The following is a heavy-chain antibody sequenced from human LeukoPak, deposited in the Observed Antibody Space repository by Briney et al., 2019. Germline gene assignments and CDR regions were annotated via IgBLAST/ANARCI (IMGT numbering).Heavy chain of an antibody. D-gene: IGHD1-26*01. CDR2: IYSGGST. CDR3: AREGATPDAFDI. CDR1: GFTFSSYA. V-gene: IGHV3-66*01. J-gene: IGHJ3*02. Sequence: GGSLRLSCAASGFTFSSYAMSWVRQASGKGLEWVSVIYSGGSTYYADSVKGRFTISRDNSKNTLYLQMNSLRAEDTAVYYCAREGATPDAFDIWGQGTTVTVSS.